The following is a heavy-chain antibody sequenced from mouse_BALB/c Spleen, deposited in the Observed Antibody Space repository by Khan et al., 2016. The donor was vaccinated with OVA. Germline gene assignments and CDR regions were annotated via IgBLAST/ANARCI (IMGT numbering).Heavy chain of an antibody. CDR1: GFNIKDTY. Sequence: VQLQQSGAEVVKPGASVKLSCTASGFNIKDTYIHWVKQRPEQGLEWIGRIDPATGNVKYDQKFQDTATITADTSSNTAYLHLTSLTSADAAFYYCTRTEIHYYDSYAMDYWGHGTSLTVSS. V-gene: IGHV14-3*02. D-gene: IGHD1-2*01. CDR3: TRTEIHYYDSYAMDY. J-gene: IGHJ4*01. CDR2: IDPATGNV.